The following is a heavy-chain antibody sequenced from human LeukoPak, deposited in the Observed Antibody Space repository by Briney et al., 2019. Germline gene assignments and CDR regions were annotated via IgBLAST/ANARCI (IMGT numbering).Heavy chain of an antibody. Sequence: ASVKVSCKVSGYTLTELSMHWVRQAPGKGLEWMGGFDPEDGETIYAQKFQDRVTMTEDTSTDTAYMELSSLRSEDTAVYYCATAMGDYDYVWGSYPPGAFDIWGQGTMVTVSS. J-gene: IGHJ3*02. V-gene: IGHV1-24*01. CDR2: FDPEDGET. CDR3: ATAMGDYDYVWGSYPPGAFDI. D-gene: IGHD3-16*02. CDR1: GYTLTELS.